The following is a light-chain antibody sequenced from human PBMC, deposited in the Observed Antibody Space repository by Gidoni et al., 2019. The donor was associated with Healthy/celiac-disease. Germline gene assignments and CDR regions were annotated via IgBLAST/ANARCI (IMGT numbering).Light chain of an antibody. CDR3: AAWDDSLNGWV. J-gene: IGLJ3*02. Sequence: QSVLTQPPSAYATPGQRVTISCSGSSTNIGSNTVNWYQQLPGTAPKLLIYSNNQRPSGVPDRFSGSESGTSASLAISGLQSEDEADYYCAAWDDSLNGWVFGGETKLTVL. CDR1: STNIGSNT. V-gene: IGLV1-44*01. CDR2: SNN.